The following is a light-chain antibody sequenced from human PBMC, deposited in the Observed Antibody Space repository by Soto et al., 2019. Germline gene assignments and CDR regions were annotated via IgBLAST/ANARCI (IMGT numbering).Light chain of an antibody. CDR2: DVS. J-gene: IGLJ1*01. CDR1: SSDVGGYNY. CDR3: SSYTSSSSLWV. V-gene: IGLV2-14*01. Sequence: QSALTQPASVSGSPGQSITISCTGTSSDVGGYNYVSWYQQHPAKAPKLMIYDVSNRPSGVSNRFSGSNSGNTASLTISGIQAADEADYYCSSYTSSSSLWVFGTGTKLTVL.